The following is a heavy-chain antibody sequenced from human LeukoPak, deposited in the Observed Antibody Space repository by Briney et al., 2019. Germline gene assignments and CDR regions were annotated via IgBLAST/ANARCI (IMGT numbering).Heavy chain of an antibody. Sequence: SQTLSLTCTVSGGSISRGVYYWSWIRQPPGKGLEWIGYISYSGSTYYNPSLKSRITMSVDTSKNQFSLKLSSVTAADTAVYYCASRFYYDSSGSWFDPWGQGTLVTVSS. CDR2: ISYSGST. CDR1: GGSISRGVYY. V-gene: IGHV4-30-4*01. J-gene: IGHJ5*02. CDR3: ASRFYYDSSGSWFDP. D-gene: IGHD3-22*01.